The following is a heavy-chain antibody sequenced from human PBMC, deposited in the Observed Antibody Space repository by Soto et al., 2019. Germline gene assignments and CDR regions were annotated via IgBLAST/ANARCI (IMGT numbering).Heavy chain of an antibody. Sequence: SETLSLTCTVSGVSISSYYWSWIRQPPGKGLEWIGYVYYSESTKHNPSLKSRVTISIDNAKNSLYLQMNSLRAEDTDLYYCAKDMWGKQLARYYGMDVWGQGTTVTVSS. D-gene: IGHD6-6*01. CDR2: VYYSEST. V-gene: IGHV4-59*01. CDR1: GVSISSYY. CDR3: AKDMWGKQLARYYGMDV. J-gene: IGHJ6*02.